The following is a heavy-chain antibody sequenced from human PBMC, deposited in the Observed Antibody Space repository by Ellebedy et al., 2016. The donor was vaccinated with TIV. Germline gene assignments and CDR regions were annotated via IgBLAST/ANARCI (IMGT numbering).Heavy chain of an antibody. J-gene: IGHJ4*02. CDR2: ISNDGSST. Sequence: GESLKISCAASGSTFSGYWMHWVRQAPGRGLVWVSRISNDGSSTSYADSVKGRFTISRDNAKNTLYLQMNSLRVEDTAAYYCTPWGLGGYWGQGTLVTVSS. D-gene: IGHD2-21*01. CDR1: GSTFSGYW. CDR3: TPWGLGGY. V-gene: IGHV3-74*01.